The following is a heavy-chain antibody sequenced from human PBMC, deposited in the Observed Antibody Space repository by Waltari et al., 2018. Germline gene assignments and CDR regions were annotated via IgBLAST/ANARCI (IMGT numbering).Heavy chain of an antibody. Sequence: QVQLVESGGGVVQPGGSLRLSCAAAGFTFSSYGMHWVRQAPGKGLEGVAFIRYDGSNKYYADSVKGRFTISRDNSKNTLYLQMNSLRAEDTAVYYCAKDLGGYWGQGTLVTVSS. D-gene: IGHD3-16*01. V-gene: IGHV3-30*02. CDR2: IRYDGSNK. CDR3: AKDLGGY. J-gene: IGHJ4*02. CDR1: GFTFSSYG.